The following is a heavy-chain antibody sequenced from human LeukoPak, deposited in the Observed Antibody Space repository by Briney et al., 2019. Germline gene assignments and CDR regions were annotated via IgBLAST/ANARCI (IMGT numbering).Heavy chain of an antibody. CDR2: IDPNSGDT. J-gene: IGHJ4*02. Sequence: ASVKVSCKASGYSFTGYFIHWVRQAPGQGLEWMGCIDPNSGDTKYAQKFLGRVSMPRDTSTRTAYMELSRLRSDDTAAYFCARSGSTGYSLDYWGQGTLVTVSS. V-gene: IGHV1-2*02. D-gene: IGHD3-22*01. CDR1: GYSFTGYF. CDR3: ARSGSTGYSLDY.